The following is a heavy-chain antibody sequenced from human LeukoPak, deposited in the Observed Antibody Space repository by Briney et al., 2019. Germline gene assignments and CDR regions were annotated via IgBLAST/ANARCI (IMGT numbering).Heavy chain of an antibody. J-gene: IGHJ3*02. V-gene: IGHV4-59*12. CDR3: ARDPAALSAFDI. CDR2: IYYSGYI. D-gene: IGHD2-15*01. Sequence: PSETLSLTCSVAGGSISSYYWSWIRQPPGKGLEWIGYIYYSGYINYNPSLKSRVTISVDTSKNQFSLELSSVTAADTAVYYCARDPAALSAFDIWGQGTMVTVSS. CDR1: GGSISSYY.